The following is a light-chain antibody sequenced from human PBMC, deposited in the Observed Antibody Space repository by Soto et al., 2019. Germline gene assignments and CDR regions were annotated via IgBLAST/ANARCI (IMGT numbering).Light chain of an antibody. CDR3: QKYNSAPQLT. CDR2: AAS. Sequence: DIQMTQSPSSLSASVGDRVTITCRASQGISNFLAWYQQKPGKVPKLLIYAASTLHSGVPSRFSGSGSGTDFTLTISSLQPEDVATYYCQKYNSAPQLTFGGGTKVEIK. J-gene: IGKJ4*01. CDR1: QGISNF. V-gene: IGKV1-27*01.